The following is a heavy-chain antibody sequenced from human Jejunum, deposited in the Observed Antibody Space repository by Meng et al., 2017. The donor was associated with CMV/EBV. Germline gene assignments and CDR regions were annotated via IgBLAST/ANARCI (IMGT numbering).Heavy chain of an antibody. J-gene: IGHJ4*02. CDR2: IDPDSGGT. CDR1: FTGYY. V-gene: IGHV1-2*02. CDR3: ARAAGYGPSWYVRGENY. D-gene: IGHD6-13*01. Sequence: FTGYYIHWVRQAPGQGLEWMGWIDPDSGGTNSAQNFQGRVSMLRDTSISTVYMELSSLRSDDTAVYYCARAAGYGPSWYVRGENYWGQGTLVTVSS.